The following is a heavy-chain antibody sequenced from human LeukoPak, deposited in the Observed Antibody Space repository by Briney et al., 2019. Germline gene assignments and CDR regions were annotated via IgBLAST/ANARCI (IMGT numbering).Heavy chain of an antibody. CDR3: AKHYMGSSYNRGLDS. CDR1: GGSISSYY. J-gene: IGHJ4*02. CDR2: IYYSGYT. V-gene: IGHV4-39*01. D-gene: IGHD3-10*01. Sequence: PSETLSLTCTVSGGSISSYYWGWVRQPPGKGLEWIGSIYYSGYTYYNPSLESRVTISIDTSKNQFSLKLSSVTAADTAIYYCAKHYMGSSYNRGLDSWGQGTLVTVSS.